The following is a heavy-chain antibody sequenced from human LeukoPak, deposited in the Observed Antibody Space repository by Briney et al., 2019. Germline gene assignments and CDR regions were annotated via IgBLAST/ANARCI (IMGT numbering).Heavy chain of an antibody. D-gene: IGHD3-16*01. V-gene: IGHV1-18*01. CDR2: IRGSSSNT. CDR3: ARATGTWGHDGFDI. Sequence: ASVKVSCKAYGYTFMSHGISWVRQAPGQGLEWMGLIRGSSSNTNYAQRLQGRVTMTTDTSTTTAYMELRSLRSDDTAVYYCARATGTWGHDGFDIWGQGTMVTVSS. CDR1: GYTFMSHG. J-gene: IGHJ3*02.